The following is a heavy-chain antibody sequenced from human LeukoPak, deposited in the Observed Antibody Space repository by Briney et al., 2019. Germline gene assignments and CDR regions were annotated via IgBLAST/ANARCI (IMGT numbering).Heavy chain of an antibody. J-gene: IGHJ3*02. CDR3: AKDTIKVYSNKNAFDI. Sequence: GGSLRLSCAASGFTFSSYGMHWVRQAPGKGLERVAFIRYDGSNKYYADSVKGRFTISRDNSKNTLYLQMSSLRAEDTAVYHCAKDTIKVYSNKNAFDIWGQGTMVTVSS. CDR1: GFTFSSYG. D-gene: IGHD2/OR15-2a*01. CDR2: IRYDGSNK. V-gene: IGHV3-30*02.